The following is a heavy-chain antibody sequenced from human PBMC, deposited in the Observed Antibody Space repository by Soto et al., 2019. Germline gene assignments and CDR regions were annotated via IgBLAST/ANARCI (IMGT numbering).Heavy chain of an antibody. J-gene: IGHJ4*02. D-gene: IGHD6-19*01. CDR3: ARGPAYIDGWRTFDL. Sequence: SETLSLTCTVSDGSISNFYWSWIRQPPGKGLEWIGYISSSGNTNYNPSLKSRVSISVDTSRNQFSLRLSSVTAADTAVYFCARGPAYIDGWRTFDLWGRGILVTVSS. CDR2: ISSSGNT. V-gene: IGHV4-59*01. CDR1: DGSISNFY.